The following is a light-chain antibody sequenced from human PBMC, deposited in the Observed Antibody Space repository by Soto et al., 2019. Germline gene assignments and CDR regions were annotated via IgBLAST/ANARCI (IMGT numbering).Light chain of an antibody. CDR2: GIS. Sequence: EIEMTQSPATLSLAPGERVTLSCRASQSVSSNLAWYQQKPGQAPRLLIYGISKRATDIPDRFSGSGSGTEFTLTISSLQPEDFATYYCQQHGQWPITFGQGTRLEIK. CDR3: QQHGQWPIT. V-gene: IGKV3D-15*01. J-gene: IGKJ5*01. CDR1: QSVSSN.